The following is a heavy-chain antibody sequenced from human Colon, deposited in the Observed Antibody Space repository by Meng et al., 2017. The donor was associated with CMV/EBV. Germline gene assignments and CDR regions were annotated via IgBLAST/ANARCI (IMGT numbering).Heavy chain of an antibody. CDR1: GFSFSSHG. Sequence: GGSLRLSCVASGFSFSSHGMHWVRQAPGKGLEWVAFISHDETYKHYSDSVRGRFTLSRDNSRNTLYLQVNSVRVADTPVYYCARDQFYYFDYWGQGTLVTVSS. J-gene: IGHJ4*02. CDR3: ARDQFYYFDY. CDR2: ISHDETYK. V-gene: IGHV3-30*02. D-gene: IGHD2/OR15-2a*01.